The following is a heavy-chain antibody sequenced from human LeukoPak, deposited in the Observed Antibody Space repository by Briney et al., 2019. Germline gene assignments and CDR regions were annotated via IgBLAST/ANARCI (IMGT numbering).Heavy chain of an antibody. CDR1: GGSFSGYY. D-gene: IGHD6-19*01. Sequence: SETLSLTCAVYGGSFSGYYWSWIRQPPGKGLEWIGEINHSGSTNYNPSLKSRVTISVDTSKNQFSLKLSSVTAADTAVYYCATDLGIAVAGTCSLWGQGTLVTVSS. CDR3: ATDLGIAVAGTCSL. CDR2: INHSGST. V-gene: IGHV4-34*01. J-gene: IGHJ4*02.